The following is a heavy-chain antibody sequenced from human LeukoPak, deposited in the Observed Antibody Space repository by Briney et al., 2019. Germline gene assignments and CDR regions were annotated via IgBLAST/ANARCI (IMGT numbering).Heavy chain of an antibody. Sequence: PGGSLRLSRAASGFTFSSYWMSWVRQAPGKGLEWVANIKQDGSEKYYVDSVRGRFTISRDNAKNSLYLQMNSLRAEDTAVYYCARDGPNIVLMVYALYYYYYGMDVWGQGTTVTVSS. CDR1: GFTFSSYW. CDR3: ARDGPNIVLMVYALYYYYYGMDV. V-gene: IGHV3-7*01. CDR2: IKQDGSEK. J-gene: IGHJ6*02. D-gene: IGHD2-8*01.